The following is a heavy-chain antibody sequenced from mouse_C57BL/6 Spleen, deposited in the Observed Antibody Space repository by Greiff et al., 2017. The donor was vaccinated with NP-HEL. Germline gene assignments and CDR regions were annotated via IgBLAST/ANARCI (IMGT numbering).Heavy chain of an antibody. CDR2: IYPRDGST. J-gene: IGHJ4*01. CDR3: ARWNDYDGYYYAMDY. Sequence: VQLQQSDAELVKPGASVKISCKVSGYTFTDHTIHWMKQRPEQGLEWIGYIYPRDGSTKYNEKLKGKATLTADKSSSTAYMQLNSLTSEDSAVYCCARWNDYDGYYYAMDYWGQGTSVTVAS. D-gene: IGHD2-4*01. V-gene: IGHV1-78*01. CDR1: GYTFTDHT.